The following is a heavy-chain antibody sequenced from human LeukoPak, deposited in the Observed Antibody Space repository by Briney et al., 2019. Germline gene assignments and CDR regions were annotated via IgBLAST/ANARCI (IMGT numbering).Heavy chain of an antibody. Sequence: MASETLSLTCAVSAASISNYYWSWIRQAPGKGLEWIGHIFTSGSTNYNPSLKSRVSISLDTSKNRFSLNLNFVTAADTAVYYCASPRSGYRYTFDYWGQGALVTVSS. V-gene: IGHV4-4*09. J-gene: IGHJ4*02. CDR1: AASISNYY. D-gene: IGHD3-22*01. CDR2: IFTSGST. CDR3: ASPRSGYRYTFDY.